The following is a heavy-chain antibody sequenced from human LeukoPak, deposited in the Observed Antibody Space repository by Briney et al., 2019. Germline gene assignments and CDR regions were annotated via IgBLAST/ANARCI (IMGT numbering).Heavy chain of an antibody. V-gene: IGHV4-59*12. J-gene: IGHJ3*02. CDR3: AREREYSSSWYFAFDI. D-gene: IGHD6-13*01. Sequence: SETLSLTCTVSGGSISSYYWSWIRQPPGKGLEWIGYIYYSGSTNYNPSLRSRVTISVDTSKNQFPLKLSSVTAADTAVYYCAREREYSSSWYFAFDIWGQGTMVTVSS. CDR1: GGSISSYY. CDR2: IYYSGST.